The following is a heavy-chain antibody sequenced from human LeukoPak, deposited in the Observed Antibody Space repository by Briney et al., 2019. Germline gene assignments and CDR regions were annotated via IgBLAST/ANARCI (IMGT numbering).Heavy chain of an antibody. J-gene: IGHJ4*02. Sequence: PVKFSSKTSGGPFPSYAISWVRRAPGQGLGWMGGFSPTFGTANYPQKFQARVTITADESTSTAYSELSSLRYADTAVYYCAKGNRHFGWLLSPPAIDYWGQGTLVTVSS. CDR3: AKGNRHFGWLLSPPAIDY. V-gene: IGHV1-69*13. D-gene: IGHD3-9*01. CDR2: FSPTFGTA. CDR1: GGPFPSYA.